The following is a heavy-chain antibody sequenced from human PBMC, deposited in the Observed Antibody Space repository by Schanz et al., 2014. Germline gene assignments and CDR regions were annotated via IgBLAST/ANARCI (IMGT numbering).Heavy chain of an antibody. CDR2: ISGSGVTI. J-gene: IGHJ4*02. Sequence: VQLVESGGGLVQPGGSLRLSCAASGFTFSNYAMGWVRQTPGKGLEWVSVISGSGVTIYYADSVKGRFTISRDNSKNTLYLQMNSLTAEDTAVYYCARGVRIDYWGQGTLVAVSS. D-gene: IGHD3-3*01. CDR1: GFTFSNYA. CDR3: ARGVRIDY. V-gene: IGHV3-23*04.